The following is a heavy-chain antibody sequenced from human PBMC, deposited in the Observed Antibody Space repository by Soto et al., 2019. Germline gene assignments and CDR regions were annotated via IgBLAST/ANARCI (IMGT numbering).Heavy chain of an antibody. V-gene: IGHV3-23*01. Sequence: EVQLLESGGGLVEPGGSRRLSCAASGFTFSSYTMSWVRQAPGKGLEWVSTISGSGSSTYSADSVKGRFTISRDNSKNTLYLQMNSRGVEDTAIEYCAKAWGGDYWGQGTLVTVSS. CDR2: ISGSGSST. CDR3: AKAWGGDY. D-gene: IGHD3-10*01. J-gene: IGHJ4*02. CDR1: GFTFSSYT.